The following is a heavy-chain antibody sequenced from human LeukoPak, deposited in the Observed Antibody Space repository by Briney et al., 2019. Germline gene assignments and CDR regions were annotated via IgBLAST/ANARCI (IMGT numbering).Heavy chain of an antibody. CDR2: IYTSGST. J-gene: IGHJ6*02. V-gene: IGHV4-4*07. CDR1: GGSISSYY. CDR3: AREGSIAVAGDHYYYGMDV. D-gene: IGHD6-19*01. Sequence: SETLSLTCTVSGGSISSYYWSWIRQPAGKGLEWIGRIYTSGSTNYNPSLKSRVTMSVDTSKNQFSLKLSSVTAADTAVYYCAREGSIAVAGDHYYYGMDVWGQGTTVTVSS.